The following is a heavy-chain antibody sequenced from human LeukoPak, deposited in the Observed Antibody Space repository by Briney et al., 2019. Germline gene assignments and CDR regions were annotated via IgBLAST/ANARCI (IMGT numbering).Heavy chain of an antibody. D-gene: IGHD6-19*01. CDR2: ISGSGGST. CDR3: AKDRGGWYYFDY. V-gene: IGHV3-23*01. J-gene: IGHJ4*02. Sequence: GGSLRLSCAASGFTFSSYAMSWVRQAPGKGLEWVSSISGSGGSTYYADSVKGRFTISRDNSKNTLYLQMNSLRVEDTAVYYCAKDRGGWYYFDYLGQGTLVTVSS. CDR1: GFTFSSYA.